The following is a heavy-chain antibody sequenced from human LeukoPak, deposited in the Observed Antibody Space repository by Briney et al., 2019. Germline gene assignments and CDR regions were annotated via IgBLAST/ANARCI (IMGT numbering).Heavy chain of an antibody. CDR3: ARFIAARRPYYYYYMDV. Sequence: SETLSLTCTVSGGSITTSSYYWGWIRQPPGKGLEWIGSFYYDGTTYYNPSLKSRVTISVDTSKNQFSLKLSSVTAADTAVYYCARFIAARRPYYYYYMDVWGKGTTVTVSS. CDR1: GGSITTSSYY. J-gene: IGHJ6*03. V-gene: IGHV4-39*07. D-gene: IGHD6-6*01. CDR2: FYYDGTT.